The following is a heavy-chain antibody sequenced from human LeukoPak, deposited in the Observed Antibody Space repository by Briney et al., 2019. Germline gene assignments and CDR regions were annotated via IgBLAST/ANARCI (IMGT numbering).Heavy chain of an antibody. CDR1: GDSVSSNSAA. J-gene: IGHJ4*02. V-gene: IGHV6-1*01. CDR2: TYYRSKWYN. CDR3: ARLVDSSGWSGFDY. D-gene: IGHD6-19*01. Sequence: SQTLSLTCAISGDSVSSNSAAWNWIRQSPSRGLEWPGRTYYRSKWYNDYAVSVKSRITINPDTSKNQFSLQLNSVTPEDTAVYYCARLVDSSGWSGFDYWGQGTLVTVSS.